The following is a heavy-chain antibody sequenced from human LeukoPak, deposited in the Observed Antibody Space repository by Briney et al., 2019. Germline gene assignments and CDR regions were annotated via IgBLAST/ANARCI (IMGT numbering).Heavy chain of an antibody. Sequence: SETLSLTCTVSGGSISSSSYYWGWIRQPPGKGLEWIGSIYYSGSTCYNPSLKSRVTISVDTSKNQFSLKLSSVTAADTTVYYCARHREQWLAQWGFDPWGQGTLVTVSS. CDR2: IYYSGST. J-gene: IGHJ5*02. V-gene: IGHV4-39*01. D-gene: IGHD6-19*01. CDR1: GGSISSSSYY. CDR3: ARHREQWLAQWGFDP.